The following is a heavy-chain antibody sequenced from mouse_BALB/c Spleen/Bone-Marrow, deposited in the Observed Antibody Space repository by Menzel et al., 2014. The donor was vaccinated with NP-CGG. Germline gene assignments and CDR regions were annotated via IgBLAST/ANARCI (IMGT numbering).Heavy chain of an antibody. Sequence: EVQVVESGGDLVKPGGSLKLSCAASGFTFSGYAMSWVRQTPEKRLEWVASISNGGSTYYSDNVKGRFTISRDNARNILYLQMTSLRSEDTAMYYCTRARRDYGWYFDVWGAGTTVTVSS. V-gene: IGHV5-6-5*01. CDR2: ISNGGST. CDR3: TRARRDYGWYFDV. J-gene: IGHJ1*01. CDR1: GFTFSGYA. D-gene: IGHD2-4*01.